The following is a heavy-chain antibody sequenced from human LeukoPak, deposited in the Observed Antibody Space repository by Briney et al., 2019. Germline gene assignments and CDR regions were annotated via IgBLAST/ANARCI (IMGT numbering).Heavy chain of an antibody. D-gene: IGHD1-1*01. CDR3: ARVGDWNDLVY. V-gene: IGHV4-4*07. CDR2: IYSSGNT. J-gene: IGHJ4*02. Sequence: PSETLSLTCYVSGGSIRSYYWNWIRQPAGKGLEWIGRIYSSGNTNYNPSLRSRVTISVDTSKNQFSLKLSSVTAADTAVYYCARVGDWNDLVYWGQGTLVTVSS. CDR1: GGSIRSYY.